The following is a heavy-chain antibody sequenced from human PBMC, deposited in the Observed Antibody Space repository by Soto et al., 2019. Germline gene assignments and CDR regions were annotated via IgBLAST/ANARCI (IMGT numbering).Heavy chain of an antibody. D-gene: IGHD3-3*01. CDR1: GGSVSTYY. J-gene: IGHJ4*02. CDR3: ARDGVGPFDY. CDR2: TSYSGTT. Sequence: QVQLQESGPGLLKPSETLSLTCTISGGSVSTYYWSWIRQPPGKELEWIGLTSYSGTTNYNPSLKSRVARAVDTSKHQFSLTLSSVTSADTAVYYCARDGVGPFDYWGQGTLVTVSS. V-gene: IGHV4-59*02.